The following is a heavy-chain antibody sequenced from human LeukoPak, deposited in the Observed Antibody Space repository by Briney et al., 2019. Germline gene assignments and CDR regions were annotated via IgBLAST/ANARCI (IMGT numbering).Heavy chain of an antibody. CDR3: ARHLSGSSSFDP. CDR1: GDSITSGDYY. J-gene: IGHJ5*02. CDR2: MHYTGNT. Sequence: PSQTLSLTCTVSGDSITSGDYYWIWIRQTPGKGLEWVAYMHYTGNTYYNSSLKSRLTISVDTSKNQFSLRLSFVTAADTAMYYCARHLSGSSSFDPWGQGTLVPVSS. D-gene: IGHD1-26*01. V-gene: IGHV4-30-4*08.